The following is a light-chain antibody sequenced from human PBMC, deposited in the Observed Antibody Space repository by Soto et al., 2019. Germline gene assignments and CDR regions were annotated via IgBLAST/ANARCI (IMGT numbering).Light chain of an antibody. V-gene: IGKV3-11*01. CDR1: QSVGSY. Sequence: EILSKPSRDTLSSFPGSRSTRSWRDSQSVGSYLAWYQQKPGQAPRLLIYDASNGATGIPARFSGSGSGTDFTLTISSLEPEDFAVYYCQQCRNWQTFGQGTRVEIK. J-gene: IGKJ5*01. CDR2: DAS. CDR3: QQCRNWQT.